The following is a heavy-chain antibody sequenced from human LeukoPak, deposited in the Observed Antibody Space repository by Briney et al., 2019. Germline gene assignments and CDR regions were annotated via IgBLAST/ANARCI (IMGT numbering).Heavy chain of an antibody. CDR1: GGSISSSSYY. CDR3: GSSIRVTTVTWGPQDNLDY. Sequence: SETLSLTCTVSGGSISSSSYYWGWIRQPPGKGLEWIGSICYSGSTYYNPSLKSRVTISVDTSKNQFSLKLSSVTAADTAVYYCGSSIRVTTVTWGPQDNLDYWGQGTLVTVSS. J-gene: IGHJ4*02. CDR2: ICYSGST. V-gene: IGHV4-39*01. D-gene: IGHD4-17*01.